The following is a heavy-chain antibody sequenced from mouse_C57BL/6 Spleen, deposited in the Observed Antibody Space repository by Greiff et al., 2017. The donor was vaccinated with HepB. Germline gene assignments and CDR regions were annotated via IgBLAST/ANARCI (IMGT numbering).Heavy chain of an antibody. CDR1: GYTFTSYW. CDR3: ARSDYYGSSYPF. CDR2: INPSNGGT. J-gene: IGHJ1*03. Sequence: VQLQQSGTELVKPGASVKLSCKASGYTFTSYWMHWVTQRPGQGLEWIGNINPSNGGTNYNEKFKSKATLTVDKASSTAYMQLSSLTSEDSAVYYCARSDYYGSSYPFWGTGTTVTVSS. D-gene: IGHD1-1*01. V-gene: IGHV1-53*01.